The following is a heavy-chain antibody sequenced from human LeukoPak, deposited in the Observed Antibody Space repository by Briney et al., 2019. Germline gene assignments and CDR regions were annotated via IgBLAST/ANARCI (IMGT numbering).Heavy chain of an antibody. CDR1: GFTFSSYG. Sequence: GGTLRLSCAASGFTFSSYGMSWVRQAPGKGLEWVSAISGSGGSTYYADSVKGRFTISRDNTKNTLFLQMNSLRAEDTAVYYCAKEVRGDAFDIWGQGTMVTVSS. V-gene: IGHV3-23*01. J-gene: IGHJ3*02. CDR3: AKEVRGDAFDI. CDR2: ISGSGGST. D-gene: IGHD3-16*01.